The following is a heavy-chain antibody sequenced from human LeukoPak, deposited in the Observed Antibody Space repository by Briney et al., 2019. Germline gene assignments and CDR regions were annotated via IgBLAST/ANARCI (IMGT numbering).Heavy chain of an antibody. CDR2: INGDGSGP. D-gene: IGHD2-2*01. CDR1: GFTFSRYW. Sequence: GGSLRLSCAASGFTFSRYWMHWVRQAPGKGLVWVSRINGDGSGPTHADSVKGRFTISRDNGKNTLYLQMNSLRAEDTAVYYCATRADIAVVPAALMDVWGKGTTVTVSS. V-gene: IGHV3-74*01. CDR3: ATRADIAVVPAALMDV. J-gene: IGHJ6*04.